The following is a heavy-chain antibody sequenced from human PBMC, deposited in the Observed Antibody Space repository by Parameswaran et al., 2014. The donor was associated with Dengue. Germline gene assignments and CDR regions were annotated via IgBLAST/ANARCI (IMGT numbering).Heavy chain of an antibody. J-gene: IGHJ5*02. D-gene: IGHD3-22*01. CDR3: AKEPYDSPWAFDP. Sequence: VRQMPGKGLEWVSAISGSGGSTYYADSVKGRFTISRDNSKNTLYLQMNSLRAEDTAVYYCAKEPYDSPWAFDPWGQGTPVTVSS. CDR2: ISGSGGST. V-gene: IGHV3-23*01.